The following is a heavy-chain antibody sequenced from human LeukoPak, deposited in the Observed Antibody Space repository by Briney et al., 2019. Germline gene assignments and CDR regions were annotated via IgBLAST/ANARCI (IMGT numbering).Heavy chain of an antibody. Sequence: PSETLSLTCTVSGGSISSYYWSWIRQPPGKGLEWIGYIYYSGSTNYNPSLKSRVTISVDTSKNQFSLKLSSVTAADTAVYYCARERGYYGSGSYSPDYFDYWGQGTLVTVSS. CDR3: ARERGYYGSGSYSPDYFDY. V-gene: IGHV4-59*01. CDR1: GGSISSYY. D-gene: IGHD3-10*01. CDR2: IYYSGST. J-gene: IGHJ4*02.